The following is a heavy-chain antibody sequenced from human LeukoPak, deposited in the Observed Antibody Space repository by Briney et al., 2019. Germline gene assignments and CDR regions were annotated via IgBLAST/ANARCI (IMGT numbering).Heavy chain of an antibody. CDR2: IIPILGIA. CDR3: ARGIDYNYYYYGMDV. D-gene: IGHD4-11*01. Sequence: SVKVSCKASGGTFSSYAISWVRLAPGQGLEWMGRIIPILGIANYAQKFQGRVTITADKSTSTAYMELSSLRSEDTAVYYCARGIDYNYYYYGMDVWGQGTTVTVSS. V-gene: IGHV1-69*04. CDR1: GGTFSSYA. J-gene: IGHJ6*02.